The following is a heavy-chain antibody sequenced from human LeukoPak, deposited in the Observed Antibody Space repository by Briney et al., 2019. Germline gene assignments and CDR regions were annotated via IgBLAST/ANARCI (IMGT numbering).Heavy chain of an antibody. CDR3: ASLIAVAGTPFDY. Sequence: ASVKVSCKASGGTFNNYAINWVRQAPGQGLEWMGGIIPIFGPAKYAQKFQGRVTIDADDSTGTAYMELSSLRSEDTAVYYCASLIAVAGTPFDYWGQGTLVTVSS. V-gene: IGHV1-69*13. CDR1: GGTFNNYA. CDR2: IIPIFGPA. D-gene: IGHD6-19*01. J-gene: IGHJ4*02.